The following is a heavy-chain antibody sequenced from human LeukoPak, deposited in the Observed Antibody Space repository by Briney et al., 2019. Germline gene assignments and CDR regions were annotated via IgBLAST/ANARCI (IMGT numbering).Heavy chain of an antibody. D-gene: IGHD2-21*02. CDR3: ARERDGYCGGDCYYYYGMDV. CDR1: GFAVSSSY. V-gene: IGHV3-66*01. J-gene: IGHJ6*02. Sequence: GGSLRLSCTASGFAVSSSYINWVRQAPGKGLEWVSVIHSGGNTYYAHSVKDRFTISRDNSKNTVYLQMNSLRAEDTALYYCARERDGYCGGDCYYYYGMDVWGQGTTVTVSS. CDR2: IHSGGNT.